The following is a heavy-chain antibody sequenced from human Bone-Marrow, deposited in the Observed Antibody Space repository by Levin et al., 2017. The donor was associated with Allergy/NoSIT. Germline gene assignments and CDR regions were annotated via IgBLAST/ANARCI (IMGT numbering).Heavy chain of an antibody. D-gene: IGHD2-2*01. CDR2: VYYTGST. CDR3: ARDPCSSTTSYEGHYYYYGMDV. Sequence: SETLSLTCTVSGGSVSSGSYYWSWIRQPPGKGLEWIGYVYYTGSTNYNPSLNSRTIISIDTSNNQFSLKLSPVTAADTVVYYCARDPCSSTTSYEGHYYYYGMDVWGQGTTVTVSS. V-gene: IGHV4-61*01. J-gene: IGHJ6*02. CDR1: GGSVSSGSYY.